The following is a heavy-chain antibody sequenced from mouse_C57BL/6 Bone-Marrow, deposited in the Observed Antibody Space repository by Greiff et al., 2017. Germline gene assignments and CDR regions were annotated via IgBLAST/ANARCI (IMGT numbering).Heavy chain of an antibody. CDR1: GFTFSDYG. Sequence: EVQLVESGGGLVKPGGSLKLSCAASGFTFSDYGMHWVRQAPEKGLEWVAYISSGSSTIYYADTVKGRFTITRDNAKNTLFLQMTSLRYEVTAMDYCARRWLLPYAMDYWGQGTSVTVSS. CDR3: ARRWLLPYAMDY. V-gene: IGHV5-17*01. D-gene: IGHD2-3*01. CDR2: ISSGSSTI. J-gene: IGHJ4*01.